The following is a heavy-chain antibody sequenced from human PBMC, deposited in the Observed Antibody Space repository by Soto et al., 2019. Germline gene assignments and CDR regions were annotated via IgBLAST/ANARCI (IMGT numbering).Heavy chain of an antibody. CDR3: ARINSSLFDY. CDR2: ICHSGST. CDR1: GGSISSGGYS. J-gene: IGHJ4*02. D-gene: IGHD6-13*01. Sequence: PSETLSLTCAVSGGSISSGGYSWSWIRQPPGKGLEWIGYICHSGSTYYNPSLKSRVTISVDRSKNQFSLKLSSVTAADTAMYYCARINSSLFDYWGQGTLVTVSS. V-gene: IGHV4-30-2*01.